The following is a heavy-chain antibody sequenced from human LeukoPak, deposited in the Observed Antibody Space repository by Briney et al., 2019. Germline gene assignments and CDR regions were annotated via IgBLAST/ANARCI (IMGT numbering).Heavy chain of an antibody. CDR3: ARDRPLTDYYYYGMDV. D-gene: IGHD6-6*01. CDR2: INSDGSST. J-gene: IGHJ6*04. Sequence: GGSLRLSCAASGFTFSSYWMHWVHQAPGEGLVWVSRINSDGSSTSYADSVKGRFTISRDNAKNTLYLQMNSLRAEDTAVYYCARDRPLTDYYYYGMDVWGKGTTVTVSS. V-gene: IGHV3-74*01. CDR1: GFTFSSYW.